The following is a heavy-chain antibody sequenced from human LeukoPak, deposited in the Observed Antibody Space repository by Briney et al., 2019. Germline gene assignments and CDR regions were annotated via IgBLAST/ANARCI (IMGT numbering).Heavy chain of an antibody. J-gene: IGHJ6*02. D-gene: IGHD6-19*01. V-gene: IGHV3-30-3*01. CDR2: ISYDGSNK. CDR3: ARNTRTSYSSGWYYYYGMDV. Sequence: GGSLRLSCAASGFTFSSYAMHWVRQAPGKGLEWVAVISYDGSNKYYADSVKGRFTISRDNSKNTLYLQMNSLRAEDTAVYYCARNTRTSYSSGWYYYYGMDVWGQGTTVTVSS. CDR1: GFTFSSYA.